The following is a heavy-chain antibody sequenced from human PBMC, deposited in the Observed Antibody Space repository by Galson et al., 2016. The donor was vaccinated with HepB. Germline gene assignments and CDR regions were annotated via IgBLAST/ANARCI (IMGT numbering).Heavy chain of an antibody. J-gene: IGHJ3*02. CDR1: GFSFSRYG. V-gene: IGHV3-33*01. CDR2: IWHDGSNE. CDR3: SRRGITMIIGGFDM. Sequence: SLRLSCAASGFSFSRYGMHWVRQAPGKGLEWVGVIWHDGSNEHYADSVKGRFNISRDNSKNTLYLQVDSLTADDTAVYYCSRRGITMIIGGFDMWGQGTTVSVSS. D-gene: IGHD3-22*01.